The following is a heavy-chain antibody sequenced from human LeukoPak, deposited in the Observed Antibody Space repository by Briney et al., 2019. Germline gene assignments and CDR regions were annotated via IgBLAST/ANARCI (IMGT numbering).Heavy chain of an antibody. CDR3: ARDSGYCSTANCYKPADY. D-gene: IGHD2-2*03. CDR1: GGTFSTYA. J-gene: IGHJ4*02. V-gene: IGHV1-69*04. CDR2: IIPFVDIT. Sequence: GASVKVSCKASGGTFSTYAISWVRQAPGQGLEWMGRIIPFVDITNYAQKFQGRVTIAADKSTNTAYLELSRLRSEDTALYFCARDSGYCSTANCYKPADYWGQGTLVTVSS.